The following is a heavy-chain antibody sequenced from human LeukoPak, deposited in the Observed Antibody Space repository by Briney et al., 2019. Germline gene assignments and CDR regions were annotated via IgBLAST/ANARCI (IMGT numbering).Heavy chain of an antibody. J-gene: IGHJ5*02. Sequence: SGTLSLTCAVSGGSISSSNWWSWIRQPPGKGLEWIGEINHSGSTNYNPSLKSRVTISVDTSKNQFSLKLSSVTAADTAVYYCARTPIRYSSGQKAWFDPWGQGTLVTVSS. CDR2: INHSGST. V-gene: IGHV4-4*02. CDR3: ARTPIRYSSGQKAWFDP. CDR1: GGSISSSNW. D-gene: IGHD6-19*01.